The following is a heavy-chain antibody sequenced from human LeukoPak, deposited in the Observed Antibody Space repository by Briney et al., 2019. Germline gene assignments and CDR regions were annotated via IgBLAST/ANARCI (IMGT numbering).Heavy chain of an antibody. Sequence: SETLSLTCTVSGGSISSGSYYWSWIRQPAGKGLEWIRRIYTSGSTNYNPSLKSRVTISVDTSKNQFSLKLSSVTAADTAVYYCARALYCSGGSRYPWNAFDIWGQGTMVTVSS. CDR1: GGSISSGSYY. CDR2: IYTSGST. CDR3: ARALYCSGGSRYPWNAFDI. V-gene: IGHV4-61*02. J-gene: IGHJ3*02. D-gene: IGHD2-15*01.